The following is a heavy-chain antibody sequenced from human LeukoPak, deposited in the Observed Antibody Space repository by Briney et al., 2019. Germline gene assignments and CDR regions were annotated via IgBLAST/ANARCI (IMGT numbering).Heavy chain of an antibody. J-gene: IGHJ4*02. V-gene: IGHV3-9*01. CDR2: ISWNSGSI. CDR3: AKVDWGYQFFDY. D-gene: IGHD3/OR15-3a*01. CDR1: GFTFDDYA. Sequence: PGGSLRLSCAASGFTFDDYAMHWVRQAPGKGLEGVSGISWNSGSIGYADSVKGRFTISRDNSKNTLYLQMNSLRAEDTAVYYCAKVDWGYQFFDYWGQGTLVTVSS.